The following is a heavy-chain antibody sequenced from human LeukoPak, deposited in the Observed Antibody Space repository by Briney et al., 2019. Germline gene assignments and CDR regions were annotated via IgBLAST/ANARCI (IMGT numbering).Heavy chain of an antibody. V-gene: IGHV1-18*01. Sequence: GASVKVSCKASGYTFTSYGISWVRQAPGQGLEWMGWISAYNGNTNYAQKLQGRVTMTTDTSTSTAYMELRSLRSDDTAVYYCARQKLGRWLQSQEDFDYWGQGTLVTVSS. CDR3: ARQKLGRWLQSQEDFDY. CDR2: ISAYNGNT. J-gene: IGHJ4*02. D-gene: IGHD5-24*01. CDR1: GYTFTSYG.